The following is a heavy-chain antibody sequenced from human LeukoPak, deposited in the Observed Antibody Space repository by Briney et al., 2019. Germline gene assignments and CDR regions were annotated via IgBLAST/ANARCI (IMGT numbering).Heavy chain of an antibody. CDR3: AQTPYSSSWYVVDY. V-gene: IGHV3-23*01. D-gene: IGHD6-13*01. CDR2: ISGSGGST. J-gene: IGHJ4*02. Sequence: GGSLRLSCAASGFTFSSYGMSWVRQAPGKGLEWVSAISGSGGSTYYADSVKGRFTISRDNAKNTLYLQMNSLRAEDTAVYYCAQTPYSSSWYVVDYWGQGTLVTVSS. CDR1: GFTFSSYG.